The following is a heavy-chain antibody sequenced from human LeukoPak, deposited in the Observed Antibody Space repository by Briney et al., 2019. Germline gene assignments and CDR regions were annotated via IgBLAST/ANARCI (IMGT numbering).Heavy chain of an antibody. V-gene: IGHV3-30*02. CDR2: IRYDGSNK. Sequence: SGGSLRLSCAASGFTFSTYGMHWVRQAPGKGLEWVAFIRYDGSNKYYADSVKGRFTISRDNSKNTLDLQMNSLRTEDTAVYYCAKVAPQNFLSFRGRTELFDYWGQGTLVTVSS. D-gene: IGHD3-16*01. CDR3: AKVAPQNFLSFRGRTELFDY. J-gene: IGHJ4*02. CDR1: GFTFSTYG.